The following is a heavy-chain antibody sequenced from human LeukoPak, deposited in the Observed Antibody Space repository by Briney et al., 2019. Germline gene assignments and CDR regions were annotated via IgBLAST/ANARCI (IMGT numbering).Heavy chain of an antibody. CDR3: ARIDRGGYNSPFYFDH. CDR1: GYSLTELS. Sequence: ASGKVSCKVSGYSLTELSIHWVRQAPGKGLEWMGGFDPDDGETIYAQKFQGRVTMTEDTSADIAYLELSSLKSEATAIYYCARIDRGGYNSPFYFDHWGQGTLVTVSS. D-gene: IGHD5-24*01. V-gene: IGHV1-24*01. J-gene: IGHJ4*02. CDR2: FDPDDGET.